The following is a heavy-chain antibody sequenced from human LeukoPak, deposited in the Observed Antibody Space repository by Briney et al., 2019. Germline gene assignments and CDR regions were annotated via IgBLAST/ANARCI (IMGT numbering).Heavy chain of an antibody. J-gene: IGHJ3*02. V-gene: IGHV3-48*04. CDR3: ARTNRIVGAYDAFDI. CDR1: GFIFSTYA. CDR2: ISRNSDTI. Sequence: GGSLRLSCAASGFIFSTYAMYWVRQAPGKGLEWVSYISRNSDTIYYTDSVKGRFTISRDNAKNSLYLQMNSLRAEDTAVYYCARTNRIVGAYDAFDIWGQGTMVTVSS. D-gene: IGHD1-26*01.